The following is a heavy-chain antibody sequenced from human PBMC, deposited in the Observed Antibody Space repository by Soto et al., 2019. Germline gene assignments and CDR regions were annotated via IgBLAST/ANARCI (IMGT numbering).Heavy chain of an antibody. D-gene: IGHD6-19*01. CDR1: GYTFSSHG. Sequence: QVQLVQSGAEVKKPGASVKVSCKASGYTFSSHGVSWVRQAPGQGLEWMGWISTFNGNAHFAQKFQGRVTMTTDTSTNTAYMELRSLSSDDTDVYYCARLHGYSSGWYDYWGQGTLVTVSS. CDR2: ISTFNGNA. J-gene: IGHJ4*02. CDR3: ARLHGYSSGWYDY. V-gene: IGHV1-18*04.